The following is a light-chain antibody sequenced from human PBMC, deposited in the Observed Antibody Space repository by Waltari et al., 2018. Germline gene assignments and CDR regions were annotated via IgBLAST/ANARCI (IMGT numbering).Light chain of an antibody. V-gene: IGKV3-20*01. CDR2: GAS. CDR3: QQYGSSPNT. J-gene: IGKJ4*01. Sequence: IVLTQSPGTVSLSPGERATLSCRASQSVSSSYLAWYQQKPGQAPRLLIYGASREATGIPDSISGGGSATDFTLTISRLDPDDFVVYYYQQYGSSPNTFGGGTKVEIK. CDR1: QSVSSSY.